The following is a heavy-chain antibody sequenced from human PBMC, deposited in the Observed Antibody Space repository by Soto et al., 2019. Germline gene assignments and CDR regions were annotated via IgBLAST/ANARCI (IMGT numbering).Heavy chain of an antibody. CDR2: ISGSGGST. D-gene: IGHD3-10*01. Sequence: GGSLRLSCAASGFTFSSYAMSWVRQAPGKGLEWVSAISGSGGSTYYADSVKGRFTISRDNSKNTLYLQMNSLRAEDTAVYYCAKETQFQLWFGELPPHWDWFDPWGQGTLVTVSS. J-gene: IGHJ5*02. CDR3: AKETQFQLWFGELPPHWDWFDP. CDR1: GFTFSSYA. V-gene: IGHV3-23*01.